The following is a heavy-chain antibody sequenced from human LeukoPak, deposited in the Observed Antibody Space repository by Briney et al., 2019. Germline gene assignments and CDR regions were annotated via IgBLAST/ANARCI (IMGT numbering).Heavy chain of an antibody. V-gene: IGHV3-23*01. Sequence: GGSLRLSCAASGFTFSSYAMSWVRQAPGKGLEWVSAISGSGGSTYYADSVKGRFTISRDNSKNTLYLQMNSLRAEDTAVYYCASSTISRDAFDIWGQGTMVTVSS. D-gene: IGHD3-9*01. CDR1: GFTFSSYA. CDR3: ASSTISRDAFDI. CDR2: ISGSGGST. J-gene: IGHJ3*02.